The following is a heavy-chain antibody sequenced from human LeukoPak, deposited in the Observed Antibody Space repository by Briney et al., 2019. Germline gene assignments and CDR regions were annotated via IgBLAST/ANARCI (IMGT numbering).Heavy chain of an antibody. CDR1: GGSFSGYY. J-gene: IGHJ6*02. V-gene: IGHV4-34*01. CDR3: ARARSMVRGVILVPYYGMDV. Sequence: SETLSLTCAVYGGSFSGYYWSWIRQPPGKGLGWIGEINRSGSTNYNPSLKSRVTISVDTSKNQFSLKLSSVTAADTAVYYCARARSMVRGVILVPYYGMDVWGQGTTVTVSS. D-gene: IGHD3-10*01. CDR2: INRSGST.